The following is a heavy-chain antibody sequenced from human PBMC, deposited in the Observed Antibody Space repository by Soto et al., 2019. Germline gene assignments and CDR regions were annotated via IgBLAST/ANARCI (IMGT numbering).Heavy chain of an antibody. CDR3: ARGVGFGYYYYHMDL. CDR2: IYYSGSA. V-gene: IGHV4-61*01. Sequence: PSETLSLTCTVSGDSVTSFSDYWSWIRHPPGKGLDWIGYIYYSGSADYNPSLGSRVTISIDTSKNQFSLKLTSVTAADTAVYYCARGVGFGYYYYHMDLWGQGTTVTVSS. CDR1: GDSVTSFSDY. J-gene: IGHJ6*02. D-gene: IGHD3-10*01.